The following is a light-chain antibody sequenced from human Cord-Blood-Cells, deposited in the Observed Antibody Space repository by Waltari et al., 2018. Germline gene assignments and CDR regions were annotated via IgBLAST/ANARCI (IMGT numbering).Light chain of an antibody. CDR3: CSYAGSSTFVV. CDR2: EGS. V-gene: IGLV2-23*01. J-gene: IGLJ2*01. CDR1: SSDVGSYNL. Sequence: QSALTQPASVSGSPGQSITISCTGTSSDVGSYNLVSWYQQHPGKAPKLMVYEGSKRPSGVSNRVSGSKSGNTASLTISGLHAEDEADYYCCSYAGSSTFVVFGGGTKLTVL.